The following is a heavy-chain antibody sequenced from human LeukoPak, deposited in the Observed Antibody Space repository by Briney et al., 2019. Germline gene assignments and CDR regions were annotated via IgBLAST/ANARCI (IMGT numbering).Heavy chain of an antibody. J-gene: IGHJ4*02. Sequence: GGSLRLSCAASEFTFSSYWMSWVRQAPGKGLEWVANIKQDGGEKYYLDSVKGRFTISRDNAMNSLYLQMNSLRAEDTAIYYCARSLPYGTTWYGRSDFWGQGTLVTVSS. CDR3: ARSLPYGTTWYGRSDF. CDR1: EFTFSSYW. CDR2: IKQDGGEK. V-gene: IGHV3-7*03. D-gene: IGHD6-13*01.